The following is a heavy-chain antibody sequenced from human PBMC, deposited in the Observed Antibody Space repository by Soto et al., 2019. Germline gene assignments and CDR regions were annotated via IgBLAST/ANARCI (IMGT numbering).Heavy chain of an antibody. Sequence: SETLSLTCTVSGGSISSGGYYWSWIRQHPGKGLEWIGYIYYSGSTYYNPSLKSRVTISVDTSKNQFSLKLSSVTAADTAVYYCARERIVATSGPFDYWGQGTLVTVSS. V-gene: IGHV4-31*03. D-gene: IGHD5-12*01. CDR1: GGSISSGGYY. CDR2: IYYSGST. J-gene: IGHJ4*02. CDR3: ARERIVATSGPFDY.